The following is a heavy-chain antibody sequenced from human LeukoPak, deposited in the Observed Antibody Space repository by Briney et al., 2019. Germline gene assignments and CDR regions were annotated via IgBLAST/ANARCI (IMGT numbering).Heavy chain of an antibody. V-gene: IGHV4-31*03. J-gene: IGHJ4*02. D-gene: IGHD6-19*01. CDR1: GGSISSGGYY. Sequence: SQTLSLTCSVSGGSISSGGYYWSWIRQHPGKGLEWIGYIYYSGSTYYNPSLKSRVTISVDTSKNQFSLKLSSVTAADTAVYYCARGEPGIAVAGSGYYFDYWGQGTLVTVSS. CDR3: ARGEPGIAVAGSGYYFDY. CDR2: IYYSGST.